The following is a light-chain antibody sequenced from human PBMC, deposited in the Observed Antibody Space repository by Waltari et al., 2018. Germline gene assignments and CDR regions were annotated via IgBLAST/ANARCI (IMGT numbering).Light chain of an antibody. J-gene: IGLJ3*02. CDR1: SSDVGGYNY. V-gene: IGLV2-11*01. CDR2: DVS. CDR3: CSDAGSYEV. Sequence: QSALTQPRSVSGSPGQSVTIPCTGTSSDVGGYNYVSWYQQHPGKAPKLMIYDVSKRPSGVPDRFSGSKSGNTASLTISGLQAEDEADYYCCSDAGSYEVFGGGTKLTVL.